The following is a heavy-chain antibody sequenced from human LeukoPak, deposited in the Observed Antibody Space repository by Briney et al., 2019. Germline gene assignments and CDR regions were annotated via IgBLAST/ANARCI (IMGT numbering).Heavy chain of an antibody. CDR2: INPNNGDT. CDR1: GYTFTGYY. CDR3: ARPLAGAHRQYQLVAFY. D-gene: IGHD2-15*01. Sequence: GASVKVSCKPSGYTFTGYYMHWVRQAPGQGLEWMGWINPNNGDTNYAQKFQDRVTMTRDTSISTAYMELSRLRSDDTAVYYCARPLAGAHRQYQLVAFYWGQGTLATVSS. J-gene: IGHJ4*02. V-gene: IGHV1-2*02.